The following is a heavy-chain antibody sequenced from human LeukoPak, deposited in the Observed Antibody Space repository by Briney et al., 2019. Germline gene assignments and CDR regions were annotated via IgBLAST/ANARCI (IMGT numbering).Heavy chain of an antibody. CDR3: ARARGYSLRVYYFDY. CDR2: INHSGST. Sequence: PSETLSLTCAVYGGSFSSYYWSWIRQPPGKGLEWIGEINHSGSTNYNPSLKSRVTISVDTSKNQFSLKLSSVTAADTAVYYCARARGYSLRVYYFDYWGQGTLVTVSS. J-gene: IGHJ4*02. CDR1: GGSFSSYY. D-gene: IGHD5-18*01. V-gene: IGHV4-34*01.